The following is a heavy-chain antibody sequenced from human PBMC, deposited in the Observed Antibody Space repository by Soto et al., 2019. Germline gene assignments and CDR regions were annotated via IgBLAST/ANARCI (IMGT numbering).Heavy chain of an antibody. CDR1: GYTFTGYY. CDR3: ARDQAGATTLFDY. J-gene: IGHJ4*02. Sequence: GASVKVSCKASGYTFTGYYMHWVRQAPGQGLEWMGWINPNSGGTNYAQKFQGRVTMTRDTSISTAYMERSRLRSDDTAVYYCARDQAGATTLFDYWGQGTLVTVSS. D-gene: IGHD1-26*01. CDR2: INPNSGGT. V-gene: IGHV1-2*02.